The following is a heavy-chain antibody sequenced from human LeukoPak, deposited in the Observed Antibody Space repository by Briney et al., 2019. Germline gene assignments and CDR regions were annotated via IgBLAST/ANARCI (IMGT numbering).Heavy chain of an antibody. J-gene: IGHJ4*02. CDR1: GFTFSSYA. Sequence: PGGSLRLSCAASGFTFSSYAMHWVRQAPGKGLEWVAVISYDGSNKYYADSVKGRFTISRDNSKNTLYLQMNSLRAEDTAVYYCAREEGELFQLHFDYWGQGTLVTVSS. V-gene: IGHV3-30-3*01. CDR2: ISYDGSNK. CDR3: AREEGELFQLHFDY. D-gene: IGHD3-10*01.